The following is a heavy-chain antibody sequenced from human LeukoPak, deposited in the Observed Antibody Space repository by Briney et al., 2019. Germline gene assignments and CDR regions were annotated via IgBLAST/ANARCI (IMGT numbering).Heavy chain of an antibody. V-gene: IGHV3-48*01. CDR3: ARDGWFGDYNWFDP. CDR1: GFTFSSYS. CDR2: ISSASNTI. Sequence: GGSLRLSCAASGFTFSSYSMNWVRQAPGKGLEWVSYISSASNTIYYADSVKGRFTISRDNAKNSLYLQMNSLRAADTAMYYCARDGWFGDYNWFDPWGQGTLVTVSS. D-gene: IGHD3-10*01. J-gene: IGHJ5*02.